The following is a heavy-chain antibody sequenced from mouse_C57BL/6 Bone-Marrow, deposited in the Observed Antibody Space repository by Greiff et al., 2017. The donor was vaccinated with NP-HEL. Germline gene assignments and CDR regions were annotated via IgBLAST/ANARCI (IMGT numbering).Heavy chain of an antibody. D-gene: IGHD2-2*01. CDR1: GYTFTNYW. CDR3: ARGTVTTPFAY. CDR2: IYPGGGYT. Sequence: VKLQQSGAELVRPGTSVKMSCKASGYTFTNYWIGWAKQRPGHGLEWSGDIYPGGGYTNYNEKFKGKATLTADKSSSTAYMHFSSLTSEDSAIYYCARGTVTTPFAYWGQGTLVTVSA. V-gene: IGHV1-63*01. J-gene: IGHJ3*01.